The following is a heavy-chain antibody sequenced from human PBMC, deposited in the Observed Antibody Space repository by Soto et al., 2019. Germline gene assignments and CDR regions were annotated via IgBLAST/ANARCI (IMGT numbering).Heavy chain of an antibody. CDR2: ISAYNGNT. CDR3: ARDLIAVRPGWFDP. Sequence: QVQLVQSGAEVKQPEASVKVSCKASGYSFTSYGISWVRQAPGQGLEWMGWISAYNGNTNYAQQLQGRVTMTTDASTSTAYMELRSLRSDDAAVYYCARDLIAVRPGWFDPWGQGTLVTVSS. D-gene: IGHD6-6*01. V-gene: IGHV1-18*04. J-gene: IGHJ5*02. CDR1: GYSFTSYG.